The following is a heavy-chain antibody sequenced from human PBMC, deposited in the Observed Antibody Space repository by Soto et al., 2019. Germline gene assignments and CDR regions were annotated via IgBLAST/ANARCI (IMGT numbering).Heavy chain of an antibody. D-gene: IGHD5-18*01. CDR2: IYYSGST. CDR3: AGLSYGRLISFDY. J-gene: IGHJ4*02. V-gene: IGHV4-30-4*01. CDR1: GGSISSGDYY. Sequence: SETLSLTCTVSGGSISSGDYYWSWIRQPPGKGLEWIGYIYYSGSTYYNPSLKSRVTISVDTSKNQFSLKLSSVTAADTAVYYCAGLSYGRLISFDYWGQGTLVTVSS.